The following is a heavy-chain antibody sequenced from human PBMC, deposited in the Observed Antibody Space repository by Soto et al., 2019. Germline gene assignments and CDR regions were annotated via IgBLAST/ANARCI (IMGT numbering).Heavy chain of an antibody. J-gene: IGHJ3*01. CDR2: HSGSGGGT. V-gene: IGHV3-23*01. CDR1: GFTFSNYA. D-gene: IGHD3-9*01. CDR3: VKEPLWLALDF. Sequence: EVQLLESGGGLVQPGGSLRLSCAASGFTFSNYAMSWVRQAPGKGLEWVSTHSGSGGGTYYADSVKGRFTISRDASKNTLFLQMNSLRAEDTAVYYCVKEPLWLALDFWGQGTMVTVSS.